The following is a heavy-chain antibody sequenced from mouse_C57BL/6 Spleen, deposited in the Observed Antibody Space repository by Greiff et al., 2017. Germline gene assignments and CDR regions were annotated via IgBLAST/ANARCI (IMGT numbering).Heavy chain of an antibody. CDR1: GYTFTTYP. CDR2: FNPYNDNT. J-gene: IGHJ4*01. V-gene: IGHV1-47*01. Sequence: VQRVESGAELVKPGASVKMSCKASGYTFTTYPIEWMKQNHGKSLEWIGNFNPYNDNTKYNEKFKGKATLTVEKSTSTVYLDLSRLTSDDAAVYYCARVDHYYAMDYWGQGTSVTVSS. CDR3: ARVDHYYAMDY.